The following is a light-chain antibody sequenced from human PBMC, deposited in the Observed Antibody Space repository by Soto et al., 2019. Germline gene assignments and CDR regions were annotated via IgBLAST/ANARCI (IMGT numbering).Light chain of an antibody. J-gene: IGKJ4*01. CDR3: QQYNSYPLT. V-gene: IGKV1-16*02. Sequence: DIQMTQSPSSLSASVGDRVTITCRASLGISKSLAWFQQKPGKAPKSLIYDTSNLQSGVPSKFSGSGSGTEFTLTISSLQPEDVATYYCQQYNSYPLTFGGGTKVEIK. CDR2: DTS. CDR1: LGISKS.